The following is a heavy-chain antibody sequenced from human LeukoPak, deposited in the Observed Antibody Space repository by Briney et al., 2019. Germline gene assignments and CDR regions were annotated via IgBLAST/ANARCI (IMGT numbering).Heavy chain of an antibody. J-gene: IGHJ4*02. D-gene: IGHD6-6*01. V-gene: IGHV3-11*01. CDR1: GFTFSDYY. CDR3: AKGTSSSRPYYFDY. CDR2: ISSSGSTI. Sequence: GGSLRLSCAASGFTFSDYYMSWIRQAPGKGLEWVSYISSSGSTIYYADSVKGRFTISRDNSKSTLYLQMNSLRAEDTATYYCAKGTSSSRPYYFDYWGQGTLVAVSS.